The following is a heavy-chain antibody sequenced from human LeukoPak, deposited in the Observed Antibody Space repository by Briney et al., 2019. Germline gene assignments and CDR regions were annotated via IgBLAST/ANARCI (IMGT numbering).Heavy chain of an antibody. D-gene: IGHD3-10*01. CDR2: IKQDGSEK. Sequence: GGSLRLSCAASGFTFSSHCMNWARQAPGKGLEWVANIKQDGSEKYYVDSVKGRFTISRDNAKNSLYLQMNSLRAEDTAFYYCAKDDILYGSGGDYWGQGTLVAVSS. J-gene: IGHJ4*02. V-gene: IGHV3-7*03. CDR3: AKDDILYGSGGDY. CDR1: GFTFSSHC.